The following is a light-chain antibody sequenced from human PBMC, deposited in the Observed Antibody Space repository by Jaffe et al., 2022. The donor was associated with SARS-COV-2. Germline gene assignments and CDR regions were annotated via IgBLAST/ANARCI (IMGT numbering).Light chain of an antibody. J-gene: IGKJ3*01. CDR3: QRYNNAPFT. CDR1: QGIGNY. V-gene: IGKV1-27*01. Sequence: DIQMTQSPSSLSASVGDRVTISCRASQGIGNYLAWYQQKPGKVPKLLIFAASTLHSGVLPRFSGSGSGTDFTLTISSLQPEDVATYYCQRYNNAPFTFGPGTNVDIK. CDR2: AAS.